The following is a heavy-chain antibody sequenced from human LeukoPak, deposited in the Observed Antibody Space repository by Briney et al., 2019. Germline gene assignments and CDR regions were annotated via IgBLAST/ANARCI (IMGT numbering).Heavy chain of an antibody. CDR3: ARDLSGWAFYYYYYMDV. CDR2: ISSSSSYI. J-gene: IGHJ6*03. D-gene: IGHD6-19*01. V-gene: IGHV3-21*04. CDR1: GFTFSSYS. Sequence: GGSLRLSCAASGFTFSSYSMNWVRQAPGKGLEWVSSISSSSSYIYYADSVKGRFTISRDNAKNSLYLQMNSLRAEDTALYYCARDLSGWAFYYYYYMDVWGKGTTVTVSS.